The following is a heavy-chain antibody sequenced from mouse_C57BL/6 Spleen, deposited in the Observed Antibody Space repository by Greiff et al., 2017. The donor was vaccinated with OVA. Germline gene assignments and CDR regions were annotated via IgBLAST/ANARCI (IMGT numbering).Heavy chain of an antibody. J-gene: IGHJ1*03. CDR3: APACYGSSDVYFDV. CDR1: GYTFTSYW. CDR2: IDPSDSYT. Sequence: QVQLQQPGAELVMPGASVKLSCKASGYTFTSYWMHWVKQRPGQGLEWIGEIDPSDSYTNYNQKFKGKATLTVDKSSSTAYMQLSSLTSEDSASDDCAPACYGSSDVYFDVWGTGTTVTVSS. V-gene: IGHV1-69*01. D-gene: IGHD1-1*01.